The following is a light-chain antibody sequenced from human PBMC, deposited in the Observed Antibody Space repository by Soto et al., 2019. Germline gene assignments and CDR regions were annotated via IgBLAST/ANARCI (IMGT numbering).Light chain of an antibody. CDR1: SSNIGSNT. Sequence: VLTQPPSASGTPGQRVTISCSGSSSNIGSNTVNWYQQLPGTAPKLLIYRNNQRPSGVPDRFSGSKSGTSASLAISGLQSEDEADYYCAAWDDSLNGRVFGGGTKLTVL. CDR3: AAWDDSLNGRV. V-gene: IGLV1-44*01. J-gene: IGLJ2*01. CDR2: RNN.